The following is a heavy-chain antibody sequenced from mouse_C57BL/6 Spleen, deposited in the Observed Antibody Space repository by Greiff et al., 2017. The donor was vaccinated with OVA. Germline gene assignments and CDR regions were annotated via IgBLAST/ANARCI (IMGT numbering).Heavy chain of an antibody. D-gene: IGHD2-1*01. J-gene: IGHJ4*01. CDR2: INPSNGGT. CDR1: GYTFTSYW. CDR3: AIIYYGNYVDYAMDY. Sequence: VKLQESGTELVKPGASVKLSCKASGYTFTSYWMHWVKQRPGQGLEWIGNINPSNGGTNYNEKFKSKATLTVDKSSSTAYMQLGSLTSEDSAVYYCAIIYYGNYVDYAMDYWGQGTSVTVSS. V-gene: IGHV1-53*01.